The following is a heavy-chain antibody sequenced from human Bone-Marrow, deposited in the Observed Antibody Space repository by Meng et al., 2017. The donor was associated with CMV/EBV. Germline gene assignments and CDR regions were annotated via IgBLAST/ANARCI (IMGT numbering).Heavy chain of an antibody. D-gene: IGHD2-2*01. Sequence: GSLRLSCAVSGGSISSSNWWSWVRQPPGKGLEWIGEIYHSGSTNYNPSLKSRVTISVDKSKNQFSLKLSSVTAADTAVYYCARGYPGLGRYYYYYGMDVWGQGTTVTVSS. CDR2: IYHSGST. J-gene: IGHJ6*02. V-gene: IGHV4-4*02. CDR1: GGSISSSNW. CDR3: ARGYPGLGRYYYYYGMDV.